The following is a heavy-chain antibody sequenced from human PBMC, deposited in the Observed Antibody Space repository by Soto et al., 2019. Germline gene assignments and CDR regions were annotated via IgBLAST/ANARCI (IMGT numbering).Heavy chain of an antibody. CDR2: IKSKTDGGTT. V-gene: IGHV3-15*01. D-gene: IGHD3-9*01. Sequence: EVQLLDSGGGLVQPGGSLRLSCAASGFTFSNAWMSWVRQAPGKGLEWVGRIKSKTDGGTTDYAAPVKGRFTISRDDSKNTLYLQMNSLKTEDAAVYYCTTDNKGYYDILTGPYYFDYWGQGTLVTVSS. J-gene: IGHJ4*02. CDR1: GFTFSNAW. CDR3: TTDNKGYYDILTGPYYFDY.